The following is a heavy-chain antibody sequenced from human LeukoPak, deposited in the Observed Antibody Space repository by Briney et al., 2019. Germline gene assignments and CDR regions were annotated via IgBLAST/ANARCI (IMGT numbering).Heavy chain of an antibody. CDR1: VYTFTGCY. J-gene: IGHJ4*02. CDR3: ARETDQLELHDFDY. V-gene: IGHV1-2*02. CDR2: INPNSGGT. D-gene: IGHD1-1*01. Sequence: ASVKVSCKASVYTFTGCYMHWVRQAPGQGLEWMGWINPNSGGTHYAQKFRDRVTMTRDTSISTAYMELSRLTSDDTAVYYCARETDQLELHDFDYWGQGTLVTVSS.